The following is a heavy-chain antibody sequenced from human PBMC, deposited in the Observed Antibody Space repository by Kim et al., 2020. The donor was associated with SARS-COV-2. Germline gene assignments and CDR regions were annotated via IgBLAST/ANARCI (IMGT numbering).Heavy chain of an antibody. V-gene: IGHV3-23*01. CDR1: GFTFSSYA. D-gene: IGHD2-15*01. CDR3: ATVAAAPSFLDY. CDR2: ISGNGGST. Sequence: GGSLRLSCAASGFTFSSYAMSWVRQAPGKGLEWVSSISGNGGSTYYADSVKGRFTISRDNSKNTLSLQMNNLRTEDTAVYYCATVAAAPSFLDYWGQGT. J-gene: IGHJ4*02.